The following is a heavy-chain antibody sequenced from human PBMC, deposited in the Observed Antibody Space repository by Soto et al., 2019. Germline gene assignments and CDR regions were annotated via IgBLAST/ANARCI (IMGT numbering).Heavy chain of an antibody. CDR2: ISAYNGNT. J-gene: IGHJ4*02. D-gene: IGHD3-3*01. V-gene: IGHV1-18*01. Sequence: ASVKVSCKASGYTFTSYGISWVRQAPGQGLEWMGWISAYNGNTNYAQKLQGRVTMTTDTSTSTAYMELRSLRSDDTAVYYYARGEREEPSDFWSGYYLNFDYWGQGTLVTVSS. CDR3: ARGEREEPSDFWSGYYLNFDY. CDR1: GYTFTSYG.